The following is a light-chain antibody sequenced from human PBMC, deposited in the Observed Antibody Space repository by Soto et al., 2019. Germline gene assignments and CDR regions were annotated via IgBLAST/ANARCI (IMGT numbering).Light chain of an antibody. J-gene: IGLJ2*01. CDR2: EVS. Sequence: QSALTQPPSASGSPGQSVTISCTGTKNDIGVYDYVSWYQHRPGKAPKLLIYEVSNRPSGVSSRFSGSKSGNTASLTISGLQAKNEADCYCSSYLNPRGTLEVVLFGGGTKLTVL. CDR3: SSYLNPRGTLEVVL. V-gene: IGLV2-14*01. CDR1: KNDIGVYDY.